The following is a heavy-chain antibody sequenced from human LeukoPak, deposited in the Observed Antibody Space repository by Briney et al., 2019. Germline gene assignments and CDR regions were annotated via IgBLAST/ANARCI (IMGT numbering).Heavy chain of an antibody. J-gene: IGHJ3*02. V-gene: IGHV4-38-2*02. CDR2: IYHSGST. D-gene: IGHD3-3*01. CDR1: GYSISSGYY. Sequence: SETLSLTCTVSGYSISSGYYWGWIRQPPGKGLEWIGSIYHSGSTYYNPSLKSRVTISEDTSKNQFSLKLSSVTAADTAVYYCARAFRGIFGVFEAFDIWGQGTMVTVSS. CDR3: ARAFRGIFGVFEAFDI.